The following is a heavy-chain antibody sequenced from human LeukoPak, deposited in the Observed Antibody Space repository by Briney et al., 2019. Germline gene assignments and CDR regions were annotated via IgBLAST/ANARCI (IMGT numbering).Heavy chain of an antibody. CDR1: GYTFSRYG. D-gene: IGHD1-26*01. CDR3: GRDWDWHVQF. V-gene: IGHV1-18*01. Sequence: ASVKVFCKTSGYTFSRYGFSWVRQAPGQGLEWIGWIGVFNGNRNYAKSVQGRITLTADTSTNTTYMELRSLTSDDTAVYFCGRDWDWHVQFWGQETLITVSS. J-gene: IGHJ4*02. CDR2: IGVFNGNR.